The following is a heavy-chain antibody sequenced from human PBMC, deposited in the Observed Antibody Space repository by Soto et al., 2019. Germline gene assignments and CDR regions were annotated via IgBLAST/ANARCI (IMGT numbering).Heavy chain of an antibody. CDR1: GFTFSDYY. CDR3: VRGIDERVPAAKFDP. Sequence: QVQLVESGGGLVKPGGSLRLSCVASGFTFSDYYMNWIRQAPGKGLEWVSYISGSGFTIYYADSVKGRFTISRDNAEDSLYLQMNNMRVEDTALYYCVRGIDERVPAAKFDPWGQGTLVTVSS. CDR2: ISGSGFTI. D-gene: IGHD2-2*01. V-gene: IGHV3-11*01. J-gene: IGHJ5*02.